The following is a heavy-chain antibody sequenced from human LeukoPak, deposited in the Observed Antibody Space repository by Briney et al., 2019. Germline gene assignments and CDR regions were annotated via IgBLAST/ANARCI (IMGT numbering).Heavy chain of an antibody. CDR3: ARVRYDILTGYYDDY. CDR1: GGSFSGYY. J-gene: IGHJ4*02. Sequence: SETLSLTCAVYGGSFSGYYWSWIRQPPGKGLEWIGEINHSGSTNYNPSLKSRVTISVDTSKNQFSLKLSSVTAADTAVYYCARVRYDILTGYYDDYWGQGTLVTVSS. V-gene: IGHV4-34*01. CDR2: INHSGST. D-gene: IGHD3-9*01.